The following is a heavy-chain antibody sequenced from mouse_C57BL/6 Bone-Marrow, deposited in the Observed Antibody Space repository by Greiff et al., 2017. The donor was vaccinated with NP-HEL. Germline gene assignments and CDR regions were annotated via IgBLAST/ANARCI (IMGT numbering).Heavy chain of an antibody. CDR1: GYTFTSYG. CDR3: ARGRYYGSRWYFDV. J-gene: IGHJ1*03. V-gene: IGHV1-81*01. Sequence: VQLQQSGAELARPGASVKLSCKASGYTFTSYGISWVKQRTGQGLEWIGEIYPRSGNTYYNEKFKGKATLTADKSSSTAYMELRSLTSEDSAVYFCARGRYYGSRWYFDVWGTGTTVTVSS. D-gene: IGHD1-1*01. CDR2: IYPRSGNT.